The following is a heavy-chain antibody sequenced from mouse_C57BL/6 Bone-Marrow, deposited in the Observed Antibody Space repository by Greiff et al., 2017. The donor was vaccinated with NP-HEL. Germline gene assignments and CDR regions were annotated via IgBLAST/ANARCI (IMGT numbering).Heavy chain of an antibody. J-gene: IGHJ1*03. Sequence: VKLVESGAELVRPGASVTLSCKASGYTFTDYEMHWVKQTPVHGLEWIGAIDPETGGTAYNQKFKGKAILTADKSSSTAYMELRSLTSEDSAVYYCTRLWYFDVWGTGTTVTVSS. V-gene: IGHV1-15*01. CDR1: GYTFTDYE. CDR3: TRLWYFDV. CDR2: IDPETGGT.